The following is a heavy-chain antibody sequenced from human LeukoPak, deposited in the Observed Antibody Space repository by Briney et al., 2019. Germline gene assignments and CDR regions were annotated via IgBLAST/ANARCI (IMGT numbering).Heavy chain of an antibody. Sequence: GGSLKLSCAASGYTFSDSAIHWVRQASGKGLEWVSTISSSGGNTDYADSVKGRFTISRDNSKNTLYLQMNSLRVEDTAVDYCAKDQRVPAAGSDYWGQGTLVTVSS. D-gene: IGHD6-13*01. V-gene: IGHV3-23*01. J-gene: IGHJ4*02. CDR2: ISSSGGNT. CDR1: GYTFSDSA. CDR3: AKDQRVPAAGSDY.